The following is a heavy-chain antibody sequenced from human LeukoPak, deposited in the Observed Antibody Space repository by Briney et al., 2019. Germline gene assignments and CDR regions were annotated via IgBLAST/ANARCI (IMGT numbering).Heavy chain of an antibody. CDR3: AKYAAAAGTLSSYGMDI. V-gene: IGHV3-30*18. CDR1: GFTFSSYG. Sequence: PGRSLRLSCAASGFTFSSYGMHWVRQAPGKGLEWVAAVSYDGSNKYFADSVKGRFTISRDNSRNTLYLQMNSLRAEDTAVYYCAKYAAAAGTLSSYGMDIWGQGTMVTVSS. J-gene: IGHJ6*02. CDR2: VSYDGSNK. D-gene: IGHD6-13*01.